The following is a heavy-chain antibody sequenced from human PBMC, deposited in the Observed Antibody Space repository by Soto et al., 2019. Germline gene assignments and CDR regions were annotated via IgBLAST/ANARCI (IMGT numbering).Heavy chain of an antibody. V-gene: IGHV1-18*01. J-gene: IGHJ5*02. D-gene: IGHD2-2*01. Sequence: QVQLVQSGAEVKKPGASVKVSCKASGYTFTSYGISWVRQAPGQGLEWMGWISAYNGNTNYAQKLQGRVTMTTDTSTSTAYMELRSLRSDDTAVYYCAREACISTRCRSLYNWFDPWGQGTLVTVSS. CDR1: GYTFTSYG. CDR3: AREACISTRCRSLYNWFDP. CDR2: ISAYNGNT.